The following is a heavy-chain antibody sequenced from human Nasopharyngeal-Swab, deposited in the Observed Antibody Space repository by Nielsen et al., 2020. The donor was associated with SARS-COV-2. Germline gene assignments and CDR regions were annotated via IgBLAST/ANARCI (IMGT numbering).Heavy chain of an antibody. D-gene: IGHD1-14*01. V-gene: IGHV3-23*01. CDR3: ARGLTGHIVQWIPSPY. CDR1: GFSITTYG. J-gene: IGHJ4*02. CDR2: ISELGSGI. Sequence: GESLKISCAASGFSITTYGMTWVCQAPGKGLEWVSGISELGSGIYHADSVRGRFSISRDTSKNTVYLQMNTVRAEDTGLYYCARGLTGHIVQWIPSPYWGQGTLVTVSS.